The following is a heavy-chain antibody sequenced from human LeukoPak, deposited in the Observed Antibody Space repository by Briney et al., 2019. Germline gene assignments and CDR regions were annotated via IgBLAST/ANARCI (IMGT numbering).Heavy chain of an antibody. D-gene: IGHD4-23*01. J-gene: IGHJ3*02. Sequence: SESLSLTCTVAGRSISSYYWSWIRQPPGKGLEWIGYIYYSGSTNCNPSVKSRVAMSGDTSKKQFSRKLSSLAAADTAVYYCARGGTAVIAPYAFDIWGQGTMVTVSS. V-gene: IGHV4-59*01. CDR1: GRSISSYY. CDR3: ARGGTAVIAPYAFDI. CDR2: IYYSGST.